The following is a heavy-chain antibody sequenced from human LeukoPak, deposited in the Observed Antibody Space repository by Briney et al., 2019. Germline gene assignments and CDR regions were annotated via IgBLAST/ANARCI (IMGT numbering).Heavy chain of an antibody. V-gene: IGHV3-30*18. CDR3: AKDSFVRDIYRFFDWSFDG. Sequence: GGSLRLSCAASGFGFSSYGMHWDRQAPGKGLEWVAVISYDGSKIYYSDSVKGRFTISRDNSRNTVHLQMNSLRAEDTAVYYCAKDSFVRDIYRFFDWSFDGWGQGTLVTVSS. J-gene: IGHJ5*02. CDR1: GFGFSSYG. D-gene: IGHD3-9*01. CDR2: ISYDGSKI.